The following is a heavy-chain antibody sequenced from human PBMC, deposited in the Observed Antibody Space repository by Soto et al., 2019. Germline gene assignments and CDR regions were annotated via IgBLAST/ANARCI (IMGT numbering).Heavy chain of an antibody. CDR3: ARVLRGLTIFGVAHPGSY. CDR1: GYPFPNYG. CDR2: INAGEGNT. D-gene: IGHD3-3*01. J-gene: IGHJ4*02. Sequence: ASVKVSCKASGYPFPNYGIHWVRQAPGQGLEWVGWINAGEGNTRYSHKFQGRVTITSDQSANTAYMELSSLKSEDTAVYYCARVLRGLTIFGVAHPGSYWGQGTLVTVSS. V-gene: IGHV1-3*01.